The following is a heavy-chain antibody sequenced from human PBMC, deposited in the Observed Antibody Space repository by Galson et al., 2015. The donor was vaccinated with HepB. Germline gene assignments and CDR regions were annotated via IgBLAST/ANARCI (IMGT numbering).Heavy chain of an antibody. CDR2: TYYRSKWYN. D-gene: IGHD6-13*01. CDR3: ARASARIAAAGTPVGWFDP. CDR1: GDSVSSNSAA. J-gene: IGHJ5*02. V-gene: IGHV6-1*01. Sequence: CAISGDSVSSNSAAWNWIRQSPSRGLEWLGRTYYRSKWYNDYAVSVKSRITINPDTSKNQFSLQLNSVTPEDTAVYYRARASARIAAAGTPVGWFDPWGQGTLVTVSS.